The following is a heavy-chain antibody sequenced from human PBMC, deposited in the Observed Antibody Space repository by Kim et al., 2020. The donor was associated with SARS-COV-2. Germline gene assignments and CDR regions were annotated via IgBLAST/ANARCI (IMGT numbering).Heavy chain of an antibody. J-gene: IGHJ6*02. Sequence: ASVKVSCKASGYTFTGYYMHWVRQAPGQGLEWMGWINPNSGGTNYAQKFQGRVTMTRDTSISTAYMELSRLRSDDTAVYYCARDRDYVWWSYRTDGGYGMDVWGQGTTVTVSS. V-gene: IGHV1-2*02. D-gene: IGHD3-16*02. CDR1: GYTFTGYY. CDR3: ARDRDYVWWSYRTDGGYGMDV. CDR2: INPNSGGT.